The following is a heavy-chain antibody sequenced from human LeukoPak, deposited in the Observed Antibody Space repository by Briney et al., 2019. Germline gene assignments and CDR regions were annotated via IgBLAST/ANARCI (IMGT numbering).Heavy chain of an antibody. D-gene: IGHD4-23*01. J-gene: IGHJ4*02. CDR2: IYYSGST. CDR1: GDSYSSPY. V-gene: IGHV4-59*11. Sequence: SETLSLTCTVSGDSYSSPYWSWIRQPPGKGLEWIGYIYYSGSTNYNPSLKSRVTISVDTSKHQFSLKLSSVTAADTAVYYCASGRFATTVVTHFDGWGEGRLVADCS. CDR3: ASGRFATTVVTHFDG.